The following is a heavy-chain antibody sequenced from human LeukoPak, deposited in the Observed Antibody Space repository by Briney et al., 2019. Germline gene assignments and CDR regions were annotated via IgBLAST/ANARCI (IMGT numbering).Heavy chain of an antibody. J-gene: IGHJ4*02. CDR3: AKDHSRSSWWLDWRGVGSTFDY. D-gene: IGHD6-13*01. CDR2: ISYDGSNK. Sequence: PSGGSLRLSCAASGFTFSSYGMHWVRQAPGKGLEWVAVISYDGSNKYYADSVKGRFTIPRDNSKNTLYLQMNSLRAEDTAVYYCAKDHSRSSWWLDWRGVGSTFDYWGQGTLVTVSS. CDR1: GFTFSSYG. V-gene: IGHV3-30*18.